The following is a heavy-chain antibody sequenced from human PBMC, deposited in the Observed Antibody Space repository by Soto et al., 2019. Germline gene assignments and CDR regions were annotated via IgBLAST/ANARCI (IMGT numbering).Heavy chain of an antibody. J-gene: IGHJ3*01. CDR1: GYSFTNYW. D-gene: IGHD1-26*01. CDR2: IYPGDSHA. V-gene: IGHV5-51*01. Sequence: PGESLKIACKGSGYSFTNYWIGWVRQMPGKGLEWMGIIYPGDSHAIYSPSFQSQVTMSADKFISTAYLQWSSLKASDTAMYYCARPYSGGPNDPFDVWGQGTMVTVSS. CDR3: ARPYSGGPNDPFDV.